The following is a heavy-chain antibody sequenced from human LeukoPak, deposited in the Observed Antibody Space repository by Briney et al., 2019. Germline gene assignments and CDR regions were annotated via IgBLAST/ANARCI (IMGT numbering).Heavy chain of an antibody. Sequence: ASVKVSCKASGGTFSNYAISWVRQAPGQGLEWMGGIIPIFGTANYAQNFRGRVTITTDESTSTAYMELSSLRSEDTAVYYCARDLRPVVPAARYLKQEYYYYYYMDVWGKGTTVTVSS. CDR2: IIPIFGTA. CDR3: ARDLRPVVPAARYLKQEYYYYYYMDV. V-gene: IGHV1-69*05. CDR1: GGTFSNYA. D-gene: IGHD2-2*01. J-gene: IGHJ6*03.